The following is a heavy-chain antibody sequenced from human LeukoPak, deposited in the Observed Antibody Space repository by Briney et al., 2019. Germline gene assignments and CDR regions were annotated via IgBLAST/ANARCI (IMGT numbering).Heavy chain of an antibody. CDR3: AKDRYGSGKGDVDY. D-gene: IGHD3-10*01. V-gene: IGHV3-30*18. J-gene: IGHJ4*02. Sequence: PGGSLRLSCAASGFTFSSYGMHWVRQAPGKGLEWVAVISYDGSNKYYADSVKGRFTISRDSSKNTLYVQMNSLRAEDTAVYYCAKDRYGSGKGDVDYWGQGTLVTVSS. CDR2: ISYDGSNK. CDR1: GFTFSSYG.